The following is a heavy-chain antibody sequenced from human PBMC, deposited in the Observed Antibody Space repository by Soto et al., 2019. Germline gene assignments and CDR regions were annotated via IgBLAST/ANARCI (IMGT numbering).Heavy chain of an antibody. CDR1: GFTFSSYP. CDR3: ARDPLVGAPDYFDY. V-gene: IGHV3-30-3*01. Sequence: QVQLVESGGGVVQPGRSLRLSCAASGFTFSSYPLHWVRQAPGKGLEWVAVISYDATTKYHADSVKDRFTISRDNSKNTLYLQMNSLRDEDTAVYYCARDPLVGAPDYFDYWGQGTLVTVSA. CDR2: ISYDATTK. J-gene: IGHJ4*02. D-gene: IGHD1-26*01.